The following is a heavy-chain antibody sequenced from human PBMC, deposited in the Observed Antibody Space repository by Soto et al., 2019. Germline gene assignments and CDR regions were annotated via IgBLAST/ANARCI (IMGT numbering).Heavy chain of an antibody. J-gene: IGHJ4*02. CDR2: IGSRGDST. CDR3: AKDLIYGYNSGRPFDS. V-gene: IGHV3-23*01. CDR1: GFTFSSFA. Sequence: EVQLLESGGGLVQPGGSLRLSCAASGFTFSSFAMSWVRQAPGKGLEWVSAIGSRGDSTYYADSVKGRFTISRDNSNNTLYLQMNSLRAEDTAVYYFAKDLIYGYNSGRPFDSWGQGTLVTVSS. D-gene: IGHD6-19*01.